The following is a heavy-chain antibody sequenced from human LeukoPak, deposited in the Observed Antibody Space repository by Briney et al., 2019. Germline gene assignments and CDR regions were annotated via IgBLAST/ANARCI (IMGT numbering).Heavy chain of an antibody. CDR1: GFTFSSYA. CDR2: ISSNGGST. J-gene: IGHJ6*02. V-gene: IGHV3-64*01. CDR3: ARLSSSPAYGMDV. D-gene: IGHD6-6*01. Sequence: PGGSLRLSCAASGFTFSSYAMHWVRQAPGKGLEYVSAISSNGGSTYYANSVKGRFTISRDNSKNTLYLQMGSQRAEDMAVYYCARLSSSPAYGMDVWGQGTTVTVSS.